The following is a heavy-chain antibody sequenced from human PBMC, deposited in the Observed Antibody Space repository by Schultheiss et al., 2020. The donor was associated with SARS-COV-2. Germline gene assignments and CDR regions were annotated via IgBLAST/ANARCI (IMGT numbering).Heavy chain of an antibody. D-gene: IGHD3-22*01. V-gene: IGHV3-33*05. CDR3: AKDRDATMIVVVIRAFDI. Sequence: GGSLRLSCAASGFTFSSYGMHWVRQAPGKGLEWVAVISYDGSNKYYADSVKGRFTISRDNSKNTLYLQMNSLRAEDTAVYYCAKDRDATMIVVVIRAFDIWGQGTMVTVSS. J-gene: IGHJ3*02. CDR2: ISYDGSNK. CDR1: GFTFSSYG.